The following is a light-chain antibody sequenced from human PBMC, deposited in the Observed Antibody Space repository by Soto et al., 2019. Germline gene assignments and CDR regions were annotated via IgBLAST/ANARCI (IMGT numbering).Light chain of an antibody. CDR1: SSDVGGYNY. CDR3: SSYAGSNNFGV. V-gene: IGLV2-8*01. CDR2: EVS. J-gene: IGLJ1*01. Sequence: QSALTQPPSASGSPGQSVTISCTGTSSDVGGYNYVSWYQQHPGTAPKLMIYEVSKRPSGVPDRFSGSKSGNTASLTVSGLQAEDEADYYCSSYAGSNNFGVFGTGTKLTVL.